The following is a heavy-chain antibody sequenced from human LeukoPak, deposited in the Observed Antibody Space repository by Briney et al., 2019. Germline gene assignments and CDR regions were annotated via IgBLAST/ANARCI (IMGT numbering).Heavy chain of an antibody. Sequence: GRSLRLSCAVSGFTFTANGMHWVRPAPGRGRGWVAVIWYVGGNKLYPDSVKGRFTISRDNSKNKLYLQMNSLTAEYTAVYYCARDLRSHRTREPWLARYEYYGMDVWGQGTTVTVSS. CDR3: ARDLRSHRTREPWLARYEYYGMDV. CDR1: GFTFTANG. D-gene: IGHD6-19*01. J-gene: IGHJ6*02. CDR2: IWYVGGNK. V-gene: IGHV3-33*01.